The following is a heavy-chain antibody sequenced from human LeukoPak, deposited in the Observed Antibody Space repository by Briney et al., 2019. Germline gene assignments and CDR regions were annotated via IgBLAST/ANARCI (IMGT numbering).Heavy chain of an antibody. CDR2: IYTSGST. D-gene: IGHD2-21*01. V-gene: IGHV4-38-2*01. J-gene: IGHJ4*02. CDR1: GYSISSGYY. CDR3: ARGGGDWGFHQSDY. Sequence: PSETLSLTCAVSGYSISSGYYWGWIRQPPGKGLEWIGRIYTSGSTNYNPSLKSRVTISVDTSKNQFSLKLSSVTAADTAVYYCARGGGDWGFHQSDYWGQGTLVTVSS.